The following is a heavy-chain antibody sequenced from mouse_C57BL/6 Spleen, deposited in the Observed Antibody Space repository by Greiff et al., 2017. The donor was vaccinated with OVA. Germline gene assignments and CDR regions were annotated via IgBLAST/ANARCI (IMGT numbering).Heavy chain of an antibody. D-gene: IGHD1-1*01. J-gene: IGHJ4*01. CDR3: ARGYGSSYGYYAMDY. V-gene: IGHV3-6*01. CDR2: ISYDGSN. CDR1: GYSITSGYY. Sequence: EVQVVESGPGLVKPSQSLSLTCSVTGYSITSGYYWNWIRQFPGNKLEWMGYISYDGSNNYNPSLKNRISITRDTSKNQFFLKLNSVTTEDTATYYCARGYGSSYGYYAMDYWGQGTSVTVSS.